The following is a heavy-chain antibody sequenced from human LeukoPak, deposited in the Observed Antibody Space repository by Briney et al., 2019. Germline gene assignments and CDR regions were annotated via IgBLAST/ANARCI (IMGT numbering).Heavy chain of an antibody. CDR3: VRGSSGSYPVSGYSDN. J-gene: IGHJ4*02. CDR1: GFTFNNYA. Sequence: GGSLRLSCSASGFTFNNYAMTRVRQAPGKGLEWVSAISGSGGSTYYADSVKGRFSVSRDNSKNTFYLQMNSLRAEDTAVYYCVRGSSGSYPVSGYSDNWGQGILVTVSS. V-gene: IGHV3-23*01. D-gene: IGHD3-22*01. CDR2: ISGSGGST.